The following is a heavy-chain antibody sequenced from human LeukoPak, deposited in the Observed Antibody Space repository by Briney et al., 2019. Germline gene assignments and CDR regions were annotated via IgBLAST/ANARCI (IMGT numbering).Heavy chain of an antibody. CDR2: ISSSGNT. J-gene: IGHJ4*02. CDR1: GFTFSRTA. Sequence: GGSLRLSCAASGFTFSRTAMTWGRQTPGKGLDWVSSISSSGNTYYADSVKGRFTISRDNSKNMLYLQMSSLRAEDTAVYYCVKGRISEDGLDFWGQGTLVTVSS. CDR3: VKGRISEDGLDF. D-gene: IGHD6-13*01. V-gene: IGHV3-23*01.